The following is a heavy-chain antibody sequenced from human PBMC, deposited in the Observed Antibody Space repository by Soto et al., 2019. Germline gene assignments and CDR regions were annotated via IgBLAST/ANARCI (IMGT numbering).Heavy chain of an antibody. CDR1: GYTFTSYY. V-gene: IGHV1-46*01. J-gene: IGHJ6*02. D-gene: IGHD3-3*01. CDR2: INPSGGST. CDR3: ARDNHHDFWSGYYPFAYYYGMDV. Sequence: QVQLVQSGAEVKKTGASVKVSCKASGYTFTSYYMHWVRQAPGQGLEWMGLINPSGGSTSYAQKFQGRVTMTRDTSTSTVYMELSSLRSEDTAVYYCARDNHHDFWSGYYPFAYYYGMDVWGQGTTVTVSS.